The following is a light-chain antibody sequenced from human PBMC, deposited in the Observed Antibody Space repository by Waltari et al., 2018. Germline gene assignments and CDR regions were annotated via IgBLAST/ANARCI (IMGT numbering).Light chain of an antibody. J-gene: IGLJ2*01. CDR3: ATWDNSLTDVV. V-gene: IGLV1-51*01. CDR1: SSNIGNYS. CDR2: DNN. Sequence: QSVLTQPPSVSAAPGQKVTISCSGSSSNIGNYSVSWYHQLPGAAPKLLINDNNKRPSGIPDRFSASKSGTSATLGITGLQIGDEADYYCATWDNSLTDVVFGGGTKLTVL.